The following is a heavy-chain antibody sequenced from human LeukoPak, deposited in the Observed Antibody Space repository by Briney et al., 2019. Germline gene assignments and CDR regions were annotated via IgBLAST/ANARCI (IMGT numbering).Heavy chain of an antibody. V-gene: IGHV3-21*06. D-gene: IGHD1-26*01. CDR3: ARLGDGFDP. Sequence: GGSLRLSCTAPGFTFSNYNMNWVRQAPGKGLGWVSSISRSSIYTYYEDSVKGRLTISRGNAKNSLYLQMNSLGAEDTAVYYCARLGDGFDPWGQGTLVTVSS. J-gene: IGHJ5*02. CDR1: GFTFSNYN. CDR2: ISRSSIYT.